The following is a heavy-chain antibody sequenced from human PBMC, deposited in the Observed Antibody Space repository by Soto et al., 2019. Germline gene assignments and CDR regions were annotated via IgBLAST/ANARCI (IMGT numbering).Heavy chain of an antibody. J-gene: IGHJ4*02. Sequence: QITLKESGPPLVKPTQTLTLTCTFSGFSLSTSGVGVGWIRQPPGKALEWLALIYWDDDKRYSPSLKSRLTIXXDXSXXQVVLTMTNMDPVDTATYYCAHSPPLVYGGNAFDYWGQGTLVTVSS. CDR1: GFSLSTSGVG. CDR3: AHSPPLVYGGNAFDY. V-gene: IGHV2-5*02. D-gene: IGHD4-17*01. CDR2: IYWDDDK.